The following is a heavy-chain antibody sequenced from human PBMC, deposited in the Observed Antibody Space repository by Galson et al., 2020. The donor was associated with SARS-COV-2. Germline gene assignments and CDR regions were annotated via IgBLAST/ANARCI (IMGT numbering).Heavy chain of an antibody. Sequence: KVSCKRSGYSFTSYWISWVRQMPGNGLEWMGRINPSDSYTNYSPSFQGHVTISADKSISTAYLQWSSLKASDTAMYYCARGGMTTVILYYFDYWGQGTLVTVSS. CDR1: GYSFTSYW. J-gene: IGHJ4*02. CDR3: ARGGMTTVILYYFDY. CDR2: INPSDSYT. V-gene: IGHV5-10-1*01. D-gene: IGHD4-17*01.